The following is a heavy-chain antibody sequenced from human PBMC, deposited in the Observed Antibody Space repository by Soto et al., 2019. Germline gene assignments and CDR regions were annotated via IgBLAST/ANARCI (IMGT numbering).Heavy chain of an antibody. CDR2: TYSGGTT. V-gene: IGHV3-53*01. CDR1: GFTVSSKY. CDR3: ARGPHYSNLDY. Sequence: EVQLVESGGGLIQPGGSLRLSCAASGFTVSSKYMSWVRQAPGKGLEWVSVTYSGGTTYYADSVKGRFTISRDNSKNTLYLQMKSLRAEDTAVYYCARGPHYSNLDYWGQGTLVTVSS. J-gene: IGHJ4*02. D-gene: IGHD4-4*01.